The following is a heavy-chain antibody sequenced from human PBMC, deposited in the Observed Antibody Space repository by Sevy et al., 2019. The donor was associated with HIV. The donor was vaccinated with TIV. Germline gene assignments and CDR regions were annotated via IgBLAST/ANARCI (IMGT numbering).Heavy chain of an antibody. CDR2: IYYSGST. D-gene: IGHD3-22*01. CDR3: ARYYYDSSGPGSWFDP. Sequence: SETLSLTCTVSGVSISSYYWNWIRQSPGKGLEWIGYIYYSGSTNYNPSLKSRVTMSVDTSKNQVSLKLTSVTAADTAVYFWARYYYDSSGPGSWFDPWGQGTLVTVSS. J-gene: IGHJ5*02. V-gene: IGHV4-59*01. CDR1: GVSISSYY.